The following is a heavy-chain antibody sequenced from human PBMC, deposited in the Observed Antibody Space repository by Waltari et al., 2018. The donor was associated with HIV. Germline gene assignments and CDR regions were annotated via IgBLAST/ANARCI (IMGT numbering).Heavy chain of an antibody. CDR3: ARQYSRVGAFDR. J-gene: IGHJ3*01. Sequence: QITLKESGPTLVKPTQTLRLTCTFSGFSLSTSGVGVGWLRQAPGKAPEWLALIYWDDDKHYSPSLKTRRTITKDNSKRQVVVTMTNMDPVDIGTYYCARQYSRVGAFDRWGQGTVVTVSS. D-gene: IGHD3-22*01. CDR1: GFSLSTSGVG. CDR2: IYWDDDK. V-gene: IGHV2-5*02.